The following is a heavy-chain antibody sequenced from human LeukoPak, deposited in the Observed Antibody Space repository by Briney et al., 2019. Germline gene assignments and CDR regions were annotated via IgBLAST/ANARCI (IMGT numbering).Heavy chain of an antibody. CDR3: ANYGGNSPF. CDR2: INSDGSST. D-gene: IGHD4-23*01. J-gene: IGHJ4*02. V-gene: IGHV3-74*01. CDR1: GFTFRSYW. Sequence: QPGGSLRLSCAASGFTFRSYWMHWVREAPGKGLVWVSHINSDGSSTTYADSVKGRFTISRDNAKNTLYLQMNTLRVEDTAVYYCANYGGNSPFWGQGTLVTVSS.